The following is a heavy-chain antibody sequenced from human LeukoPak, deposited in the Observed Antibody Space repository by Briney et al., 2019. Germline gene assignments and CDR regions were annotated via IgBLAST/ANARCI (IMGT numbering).Heavy chain of an antibody. CDR3: ARVRRYDSSGYYSC. CDR1: GYTFTGYY. J-gene: IGHJ4*02. CDR2: INPNSGGT. Sequence: ASVKVSCKASGYTFTGYYMHWVRQAPGQGLEWMGWINPNSGGTNYAQKFQGRVTMTRDTSISTAYMELSRLRSDDTAVYYCARVRRYDSSGYYSCWGQGTLVTVSS. D-gene: IGHD3-22*01. V-gene: IGHV1-2*02.